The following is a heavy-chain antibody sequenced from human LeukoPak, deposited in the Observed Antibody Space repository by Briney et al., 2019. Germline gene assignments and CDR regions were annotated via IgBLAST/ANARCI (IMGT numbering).Heavy chain of an antibody. CDR1: GGSFSGYY. CDR3: ARALMYGSGSYYLTWFDP. J-gene: IGHJ5*02. V-gene: IGHV4-34*01. D-gene: IGHD3-10*01. Sequence: SETLSLTCAVYGGSFSGYYWSWIRQPPGKGLEWIGEINHRGSTNYNPSLKSRVTISVDTSKNQFSLKLSSVPAADTAVYYCARALMYGSGSYYLTWFDPWGQGTLVTVSS. CDR2: INHRGST.